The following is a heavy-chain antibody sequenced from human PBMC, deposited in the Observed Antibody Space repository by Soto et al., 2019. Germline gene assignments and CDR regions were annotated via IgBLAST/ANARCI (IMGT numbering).Heavy chain of an antibody. J-gene: IGHJ6*02. Sequence: ASVKVSCKASGYTFTSYGISWVRQAPGQGLEWMGWISAYNGNTNYAQKLQGRVTMTTDTSTSTAYMELRSLRSDDTAVYYCARDPAPLSSSSLYYGMDVWGQGTTVTVSS. CDR3: ARDPAPLSSSSLYYGMDV. CDR1: GYTFTSYG. V-gene: IGHV1-18*01. D-gene: IGHD6-13*01. CDR2: ISAYNGNT.